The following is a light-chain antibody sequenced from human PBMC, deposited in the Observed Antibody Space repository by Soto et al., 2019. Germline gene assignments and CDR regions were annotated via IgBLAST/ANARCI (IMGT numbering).Light chain of an antibody. V-gene: IGKV1-27*01. J-gene: IGKJ4*01. CDR2: AAS. CDR1: QVISNY. CDR3: QKYNSAPPLT. Sequence: DIQMTQSPSSLSASVGARVTITCRASQVISNYLAWYQQKPGKVPKLLIYAASTLQSGVPARFSGSGSGTDFTLTISSLEPEDVAAYYCQKYNSAPPLTFGGGTKVEIK.